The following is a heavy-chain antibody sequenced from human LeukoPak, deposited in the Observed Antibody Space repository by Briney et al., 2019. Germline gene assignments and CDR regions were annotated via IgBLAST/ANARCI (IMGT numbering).Heavy chain of an antibody. CDR1: GFTFGDYL. Sequence: PAGSLRLTCTASGFTFGDYLMSWFRQAPGKGLEWIGFISGGTTEYAASVKDRFTISRDDSTSIAYLQMNSLTAEDTAVYYCSRGSGWLSVYWGQGTLVTVSS. J-gene: IGHJ4*02. V-gene: IGHV3-49*03. CDR3: SRGSGWLSVY. CDR2: ISGGTT. D-gene: IGHD6-19*01.